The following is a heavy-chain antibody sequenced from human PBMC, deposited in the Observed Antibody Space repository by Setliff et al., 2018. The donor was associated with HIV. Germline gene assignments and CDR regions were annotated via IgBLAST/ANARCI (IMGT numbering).Heavy chain of an antibody. D-gene: IGHD1-20*01. V-gene: IGHV1-8*02. Sequence: ASVKVSCKASGYTFTNYYMHWVRQATGQGLEWMGWMNPNSGNTGYAQKFQGRVTMTRNTSISTAYMELSSLRSEDTAVYYCARFPVLGGMDVWGQGTTVTVS. CDR2: MNPNSGNT. CDR1: GYTFTNYY. J-gene: IGHJ6*02. CDR3: ARFPVLGGMDV.